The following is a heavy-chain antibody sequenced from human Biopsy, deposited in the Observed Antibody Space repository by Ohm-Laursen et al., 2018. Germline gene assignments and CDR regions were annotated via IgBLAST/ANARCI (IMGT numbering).Heavy chain of an antibody. CDR1: GGSFSGYY. D-gene: IGHD3-22*01. V-gene: IGHV4-34*01. CDR3: VRGVDYYDPYHYYALDV. Sequence: SDTLSLTCAVYGGSFSGYYWSWIRQPPGKGLEWIGEINHSGRTNYNPSLKSRVTISVDTSKNQFSLKVRSVTAADTAVYYCVRGVDYYDPYHYYALDVWGQGTTVTVPS. J-gene: IGHJ6*02. CDR2: INHSGRT.